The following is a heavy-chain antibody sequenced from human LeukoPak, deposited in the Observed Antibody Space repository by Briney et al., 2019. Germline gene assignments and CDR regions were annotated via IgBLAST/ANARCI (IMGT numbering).Heavy chain of an antibody. V-gene: IGHV3-21*01. Sequence: MSGGSLRLSCAASGFTFSSHSMNWVRQAPGKGLEWVSSISSSSSYIYYADSVKGRFTISRDNAKNSLYLQMNSLRAEDTAVYYCARDPRVGATASFDYWGQGTLVTVSS. CDR2: ISSSSSYI. CDR3: ARDPRVGATASFDY. J-gene: IGHJ4*02. CDR1: GFTFSSHS. D-gene: IGHD1-26*01.